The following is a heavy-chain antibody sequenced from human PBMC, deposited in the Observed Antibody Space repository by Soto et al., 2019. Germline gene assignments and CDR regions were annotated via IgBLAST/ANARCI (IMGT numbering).Heavy chain of an antibody. Sequence: QVQLVQSGAEVKKPGASVKVSCKASGYTFTSYAIHWVRQAPGQRLEWMGWINAGNGNTKYSQKFQDRVTITRDPSASIAYMELSSLRSEDTAVYYCARDLGGWPDYWGQGTLVTVSS. CDR2: INAGNGNT. J-gene: IGHJ4*02. CDR1: GYTFTSYA. D-gene: IGHD6-19*01. CDR3: ARDLGGWPDY. V-gene: IGHV1-3*01.